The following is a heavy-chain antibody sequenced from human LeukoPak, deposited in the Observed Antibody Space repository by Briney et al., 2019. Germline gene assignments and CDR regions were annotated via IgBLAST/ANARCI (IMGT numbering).Heavy chain of an antibody. V-gene: IGHV3-30-3*01. D-gene: IGHD2-2*01. J-gene: IGHJ4*02. Sequence: GGSLRLSCAASGFTFSNYAMHWVRQAPGKGLEWVAVISYDGSNKYYADSVKGRFTISRDNSKNTLYLQMNSLRAEDTAVYYCARALVNYATDYWGQGTLVTVSS. CDR1: GFTFSNYA. CDR2: ISYDGSNK. CDR3: ARALVNYATDY.